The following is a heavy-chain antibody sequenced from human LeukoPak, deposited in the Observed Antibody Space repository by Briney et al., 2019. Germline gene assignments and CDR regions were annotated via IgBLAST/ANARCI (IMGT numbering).Heavy chain of an antibody. Sequence: PGGSLRFSCAVSGFTFSSYDMSWVRQAPGKGLEWVSAISGSGGSTYYVDSVKGRFTISRDTSKNTLYLQMNSLRADDTAVYYCSRVTSCSSTYCYDERPFDYWGQGTLVTVSS. CDR2: ISGSGGST. J-gene: IGHJ4*02. CDR1: GFTFSSYD. CDR3: SRVTSCSSTYCYDERPFDY. V-gene: IGHV3-23*01. D-gene: IGHD2-2*01.